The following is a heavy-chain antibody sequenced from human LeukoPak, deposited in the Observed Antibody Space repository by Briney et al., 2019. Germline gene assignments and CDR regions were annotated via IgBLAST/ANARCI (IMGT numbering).Heavy chain of an antibody. CDR1: GFTFSGYW. Sequence: PGGSLRLSCAASGFTFSGYWMSWVRQAPGKGLEWVANIKEDGSDKYYVDSVKGRFTISRDNAKNSLYLHMNSLRAEDTAVYYCARMVFPYCTSTRCSDYYYYMDVWGKGTTVTVS. J-gene: IGHJ6*03. CDR3: ARMVFPYCTSTRCSDYYYYMDV. CDR2: IKEDGSDK. D-gene: IGHD2-2*01. V-gene: IGHV3-7*01.